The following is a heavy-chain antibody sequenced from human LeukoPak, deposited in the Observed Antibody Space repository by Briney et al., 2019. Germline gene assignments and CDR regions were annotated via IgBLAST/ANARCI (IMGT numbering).Heavy chain of an antibody. Sequence: PGGALRLSCAASGFTFSGSTIHWVRQASGKGLEWVGRIRSKANRYATAYAASVEDRFTISRDDSKNTAYLQMNSLKTEDTAMYYCTRSITGITAHFDYWGQGTLVTVSS. V-gene: IGHV3-73*01. D-gene: IGHD1-7*01. CDR1: GFTFSGST. CDR3: TRSITGITAHFDY. CDR2: IRSKANRYAT. J-gene: IGHJ4*02.